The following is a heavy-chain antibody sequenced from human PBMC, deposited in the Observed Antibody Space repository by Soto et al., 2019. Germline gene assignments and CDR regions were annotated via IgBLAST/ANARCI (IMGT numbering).Heavy chain of an antibody. J-gene: IGHJ4*02. Sequence: SETLSLTCTVSGDSINSGVYYWSWIRQHPGKGLEWIGYISYSGSTYYNPSRKSRVTMSVDTSKNQFSLKLSSVTAADTALYYCARHTLTVHYFDYWGQGTLVTVSS. D-gene: IGHD2-15*01. V-gene: IGHV4-31*03. CDR3: ARHTLTVHYFDY. CDR1: GDSINSGVYY. CDR2: ISYSGST.